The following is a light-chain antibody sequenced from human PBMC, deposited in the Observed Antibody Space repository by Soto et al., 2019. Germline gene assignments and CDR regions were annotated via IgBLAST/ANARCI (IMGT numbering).Light chain of an antibody. J-gene: IGKJ4*01. CDR2: SGY. Sequence: EIVLTQSPATLSLSPGERATLSCRASQSVSSYLAWYQQKPGQAPRLVVYSGYKRSPGIPARFSGSGSGTDFTLTISSLESDDFATYFCQQLNTYSSFGGGTKVDIK. CDR1: QSVSSY. V-gene: IGKV3-11*01. CDR3: QQLNTYSS.